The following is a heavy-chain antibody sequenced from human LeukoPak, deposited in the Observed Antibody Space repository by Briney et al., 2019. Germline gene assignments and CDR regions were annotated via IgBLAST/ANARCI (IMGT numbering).Heavy chain of an antibody. J-gene: IGHJ2*01. Sequence: PSETLSLTRAVYGGSFSGYYWSWIRQPPGKGLEWIGEINHSGSTNYNPSLKSRVTISVDTSKKQFSLKLSSVTAADTAVYYCARVLEGSSGQHWYFDLWGRGTLVTVSS. V-gene: IGHV4-34*01. D-gene: IGHD6-19*01. CDR3: ARVLEGSSGQHWYFDL. CDR1: GGSFSGYY. CDR2: INHSGST.